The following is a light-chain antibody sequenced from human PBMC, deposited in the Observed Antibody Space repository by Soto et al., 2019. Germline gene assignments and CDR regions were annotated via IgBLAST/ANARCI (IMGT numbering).Light chain of an antibody. CDR2: GAS. CDR1: QSVSTNY. V-gene: IGKV3-20*01. J-gene: IGKJ5*01. Sequence: EIVLTQSPGTLSLSPGERATLSCRASQSVSTNYLAWYLQKPGRAPRLLIYGASSRVTGIPGRFSGSGSGTDFTLTISRLEPEDFAVYYCQQYGSSPSITFGQGTRLEI. CDR3: QQYGSSPSIT.